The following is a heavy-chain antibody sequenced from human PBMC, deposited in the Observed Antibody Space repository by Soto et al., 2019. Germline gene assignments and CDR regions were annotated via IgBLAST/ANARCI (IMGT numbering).Heavy chain of an antibody. CDR1: GFTFSSYG. CDR3: AKRLTGPAAIYWRFLERSPSDYYYYYGMDF. D-gene: IGHD3-3*01. J-gene: IGHJ6*02. Sequence: SLRLSCAASGFTFSSYGMHWVRQAPGKGLEWVAVIPYDGSNKYYADSVKGRFTISRDNSKNTLYLQMNSLRAEDTAVYYCAKRLTGPAAIYWRFLERSPSDYYYYYGMDFCGQGTTVTVSS. CDR2: IPYDGSNK. V-gene: IGHV3-30*18.